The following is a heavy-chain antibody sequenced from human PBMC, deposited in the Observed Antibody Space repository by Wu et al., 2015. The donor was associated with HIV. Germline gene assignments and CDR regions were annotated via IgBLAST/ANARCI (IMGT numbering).Heavy chain of an antibody. CDR3: TRAARGSCPTTSCYTLDS. D-gene: IGHD2-2*02. J-gene: IGHJ4*02. CDR1: GYTFTSYG. Sequence: QVQLVQSGPEVKNPGASVKVSCKAFGYTFTSYGVSWVRQAPGQGLEWMGWISADNINTHYAQKLQGRVTLTTDTSTSTAYMELSSLRSEDTAVYYCTRAARGSCPTTSCYTLDSWGQGTPVTVSS. CDR2: ISADNINT. V-gene: IGHV1-18*01.